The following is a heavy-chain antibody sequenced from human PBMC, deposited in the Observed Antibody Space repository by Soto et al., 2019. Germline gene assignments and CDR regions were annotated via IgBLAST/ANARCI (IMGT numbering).Heavy chain of an antibody. D-gene: IGHD3-10*01. Sequence: QVQLVESGGGVVQPGRSLRLSCAASGFTFSSYGMHWVRQAPGKGLEWVAVIWYDGSNKYYADSVKGRFTISRDNSKNTLYLQMNSLRAEGTAVYYCARDRSYYGSGSYSSGGTTTYDYWGQGTLVTVSS. CDR1: GFTFSSYG. CDR3: ARDRSYYGSGSYSSGGTTTYDY. CDR2: IWYDGSNK. V-gene: IGHV3-33*01. J-gene: IGHJ4*02.